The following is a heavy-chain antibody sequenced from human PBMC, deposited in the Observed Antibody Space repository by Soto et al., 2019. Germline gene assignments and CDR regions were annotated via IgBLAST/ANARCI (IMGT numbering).Heavy chain of an antibody. Sequence: QVQLVQSGAEVKKPGSSVKVSCKASGGTFSSYSINWVRQAPGQGLEWMGEIIPIFGTANYAQKFQGKVTITADESTSTAYMELSSLRSEDTSVYYCARDGGRHSGGIDYWGQGTLVTVSS. D-gene: IGHD1-26*01. CDR2: IIPIFGTA. V-gene: IGHV1-69*01. CDR3: ARDGGRHSGGIDY. CDR1: GGTFSSYS. J-gene: IGHJ4*02.